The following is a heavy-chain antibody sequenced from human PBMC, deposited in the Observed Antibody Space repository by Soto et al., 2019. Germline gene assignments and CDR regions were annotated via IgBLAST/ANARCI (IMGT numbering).Heavy chain of an antibody. D-gene: IGHD6-19*01. CDR3: ARDPSGAGIFDY. J-gene: IGHJ4*02. CDR1: GGSINSYY. V-gene: IGHV4-59*01. CDR2: IYYSGST. Sequence: SETLSLTCTVSGGSINSYYWSWTRQPPGKGLEWIGYIYYSGSTNYNPSLKSRVTISVDTSKNQFSLKLSSVTAADTAVYYCARDPSGAGIFDYWGQGTLVTVSS.